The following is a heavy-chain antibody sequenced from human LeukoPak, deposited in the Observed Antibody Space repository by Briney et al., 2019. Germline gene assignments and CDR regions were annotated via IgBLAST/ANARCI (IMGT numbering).Heavy chain of an antibody. CDR1: GFSFSTRG. CDR2: ISYDGSNK. J-gene: IGHJ4*02. D-gene: IGHD6-19*01. CDR3: ARLYSSGWYADY. V-gene: IGHV3-33*01. Sequence: GGSLRLSCAASGFSFSTRGMHWVRQAPGKGLEWVAAISYDGSNKYYADSVKDRFTISRDNSKNTLDLQMNSLGAEDTAVYYCARLYSSGWYADYWGQGTLVTVSS.